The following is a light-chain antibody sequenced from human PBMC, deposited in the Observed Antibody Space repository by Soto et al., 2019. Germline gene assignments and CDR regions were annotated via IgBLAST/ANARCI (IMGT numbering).Light chain of an antibody. CDR3: QQYGRLPLS. Sequence: EILLTPSPDTLSLSPGDRATLSCRSSQSLTNSFFAWYQQRPGQTPRLLNYGASIRATDIPDGFSCSGSGADFTLTISRLEPEDFAVYFCQQYGRLPLSFGGGTKVEIK. V-gene: IGKV3-20*01. CDR2: GAS. CDR1: QSLTNSF. J-gene: IGKJ4*01.